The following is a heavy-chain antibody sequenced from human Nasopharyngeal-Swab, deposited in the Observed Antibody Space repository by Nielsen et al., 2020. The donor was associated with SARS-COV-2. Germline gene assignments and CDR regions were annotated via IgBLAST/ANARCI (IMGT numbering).Heavy chain of an antibody. CDR3: AREWVGATPYFDY. J-gene: IGHJ4*02. D-gene: IGHD1-26*01. Sequence: GSLKISCAASGFTFSSYAMHWVRQAPGKGLEWVAVISYDGSNKYYADSVKGRFTISRDNSKNTLYLQMNSLRAEDTAVYYCAREWVGATPYFDYWGQGTLVTVSS. CDR1: GFTFSSYA. CDR2: ISYDGSNK. V-gene: IGHV3-30*04.